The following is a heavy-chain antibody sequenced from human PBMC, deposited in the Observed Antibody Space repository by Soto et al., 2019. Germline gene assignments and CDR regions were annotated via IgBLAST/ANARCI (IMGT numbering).Heavy chain of an antibody. CDR1: GGSISSGDYY. CDR3: ARDQAYYDFWSGKGLHYGMDV. D-gene: IGHD3-3*01. V-gene: IGHV4-30-4*01. J-gene: IGHJ6*02. CDR2: IYYSGST. Sequence: PSETLSLTCTVSGGSISSGDYYWSWIRQPPGKGLEWIGYIYYSGSTYYNPSLKSRVTISVDTSKNQFSLKLSSVTAADTAVYYCARDQAYYDFWSGKGLHYGMDVWGQGTTVTVSS.